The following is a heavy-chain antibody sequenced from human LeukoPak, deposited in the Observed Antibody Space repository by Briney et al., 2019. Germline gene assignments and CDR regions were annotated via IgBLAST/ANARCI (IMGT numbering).Heavy chain of an antibody. D-gene: IGHD3-22*01. V-gene: IGHV1-46*01. CDR2: INPSGGST. CDR1: GYTFTSYY. J-gene: IGHJ6*04. Sequence: ASVKVSCKASGYTFTSYYMHWVRQAPGQGLEWMGIINPSGGSTSYAQKFQGRVTMTRDTSTSTVYMELSSLRSEDTAVYYCARDPALITMIARDHYSYGMDVWGEGTTVTVSS. CDR3: ARDPALITMIARDHYSYGMDV.